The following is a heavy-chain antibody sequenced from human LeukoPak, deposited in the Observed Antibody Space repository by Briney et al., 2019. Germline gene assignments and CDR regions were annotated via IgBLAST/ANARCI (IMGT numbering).Heavy chain of an antibody. Sequence: SETLSLTCTVSGGSISSYHWSWIRQPPGKGLEWIGYIYYSGSTNYNPSLKSRVTISVDTSKNQFSLKLSSVTAADTAVYYCARDSGRSDFDYWGQGTLVTVSS. D-gene: IGHD3-10*01. CDR1: GGSISSYH. CDR2: IYYSGST. CDR3: ARDSGRSDFDY. J-gene: IGHJ4*02. V-gene: IGHV4-59*01.